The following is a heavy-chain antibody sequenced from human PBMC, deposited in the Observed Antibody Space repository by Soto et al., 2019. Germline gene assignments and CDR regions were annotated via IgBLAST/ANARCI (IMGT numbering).Heavy chain of an antibody. V-gene: IGHV3-15*01. CDR3: TTIPYDYIWGSYRYSLDY. CDR1: GFTFSNAW. D-gene: IGHD3-16*02. J-gene: IGHJ4*02. CDR2: IKSKTDGGTT. Sequence: GGSLRLSCAASGFTFSNAWMSWVRQAPGKGLEWVGRIKSKTDGGTTDYAAPVKGRFTIYRDDSKNTLYLQMNSLKTEDTAVYYCTTIPYDYIWGSYRYSLDYWGQGTLVTVSS.